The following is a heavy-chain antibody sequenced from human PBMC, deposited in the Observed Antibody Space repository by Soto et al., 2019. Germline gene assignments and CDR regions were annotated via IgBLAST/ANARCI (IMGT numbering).Heavy chain of an antibody. Sequence: AGGSLRLSCAASGFAFSSYAIHWVRQAPGKGLEWVSGLSGGGANTFYIDSVRGRFTISVDNSKNTVYLQMDSLRADDTAVYYCARWSGYADAWGQGTRVTVS. CDR2: LSGGGANT. CDR3: ARWSGYADA. V-gene: IGHV3-23*01. D-gene: IGHD4-17*01. J-gene: IGHJ4*02. CDR1: GFAFSSYA.